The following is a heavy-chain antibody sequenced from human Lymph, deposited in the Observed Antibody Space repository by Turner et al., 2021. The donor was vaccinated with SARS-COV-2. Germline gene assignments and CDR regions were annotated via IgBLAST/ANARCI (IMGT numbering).Heavy chain of an antibody. D-gene: IGHD3-22*01. Sequence: QVQLVQSGAEVKEPGASVKVSCKASGYTFTGCYMHWVRQAPGQGLEWMGWINPDSGGTNYAQNFQDRVTMTRDTSISTAYMELSRLRSDDTAVYYCARGGLYYYDSSAYYGDAFDFWGQGTMVTVSS. CDR1: GYTFTGCY. J-gene: IGHJ3*01. CDR3: ARGGLYYYDSSAYYGDAFDF. CDR2: INPDSGGT. V-gene: IGHV1-2*02.